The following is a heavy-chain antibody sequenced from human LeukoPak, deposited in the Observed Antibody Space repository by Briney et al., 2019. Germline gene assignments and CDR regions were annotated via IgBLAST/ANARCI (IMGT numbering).Heavy chain of an antibody. CDR3: ARQNSWVTPFDY. D-gene: IGHD4-23*01. Sequence: ASVKVSCKASGYTFTSYYMHWVRQAPGQGLEWMGGIIPIFGTANYAQKFQGRVTITADKATSTAYMELSSLRSEDTAVYYCARQNSWVTPFDYWGQGTLVTVSS. CDR2: IIPIFGTA. J-gene: IGHJ4*02. V-gene: IGHV1-69*06. CDR1: GYTFTSYY.